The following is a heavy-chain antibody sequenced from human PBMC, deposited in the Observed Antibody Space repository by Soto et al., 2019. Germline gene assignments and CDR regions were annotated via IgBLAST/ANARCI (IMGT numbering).Heavy chain of an antibody. CDR3: ARVSILTGYYIDY. D-gene: IGHD3-9*01. CDR2: IYYSGST. V-gene: IGHV4-31*03. J-gene: IGHJ4*02. CDR1: GGSISSGGYY. Sequence: QVQLQESGPGLVKPSQTLSLTCTVSGGSISSGGYYWSWIRQHPGKGLEWIGYIYYSGSTYYNPSLKTRVTISVDPSKNHFSLKLSSVTAADTAVYYCARVSILTGYYIDYWGQGTLVTVSS.